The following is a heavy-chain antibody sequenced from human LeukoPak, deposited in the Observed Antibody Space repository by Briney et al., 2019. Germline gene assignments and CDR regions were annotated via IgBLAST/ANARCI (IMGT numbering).Heavy chain of an antibody. Sequence: SETLSLTCGVYGGSFSGYYWSWIRQPPGKGLEWIGEINHSGSTNHNPSLKSRVTISVDTSKNQFSLKLTSVTAADTAVYYCARGSNWNYGGWFDPWGQGTLVTVSS. J-gene: IGHJ5*02. CDR1: GGSFSGYY. CDR2: INHSGST. D-gene: IGHD1-7*01. CDR3: ARGSNWNYGGWFDP. V-gene: IGHV4-34*01.